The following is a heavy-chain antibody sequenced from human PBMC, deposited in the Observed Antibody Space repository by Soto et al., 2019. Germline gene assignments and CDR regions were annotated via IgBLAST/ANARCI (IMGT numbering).Heavy chain of an antibody. CDR1: GFTISTNY. Sequence: PGGSLRLSCAASGFTISTNYMNWVRQAPGKGLEWVSVIYSGGDTYYADSVKGRFTISRDNSKNTLYLQMNSLRAEDTAVYYCAKIIVATITVYYGMDVWGQGTTVTVSS. V-gene: IGHV3-53*01. D-gene: IGHD5-12*01. CDR3: AKIIVATITVYYGMDV. J-gene: IGHJ6*02. CDR2: IYSGGDT.